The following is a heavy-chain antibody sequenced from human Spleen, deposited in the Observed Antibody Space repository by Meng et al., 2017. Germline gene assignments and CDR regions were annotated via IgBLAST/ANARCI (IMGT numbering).Heavy chain of an antibody. CDR3: ARPSIVGATFDY. Sequence: QVQRVQSGAEVKKPGASVKVSCKASGYTFTSYAMHWVRQAPGQRLEWMGWINAGNGNTKYSQKFQGRVTITRDTSASTAYMELSSLRSEDTAVYYCARPSIVGATFDYWGQGTLVTVSS. CDR2: INAGNGNT. CDR1: GYTFTSYA. J-gene: IGHJ4*02. D-gene: IGHD1-26*01. V-gene: IGHV1-3*01.